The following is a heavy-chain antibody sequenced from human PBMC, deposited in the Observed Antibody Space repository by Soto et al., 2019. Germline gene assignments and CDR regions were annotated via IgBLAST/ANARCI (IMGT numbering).Heavy chain of an antibody. CDR1: GFTFSSYA. CDR2: ISGSGGST. Sequence: PGGSLRLSCAASGFTFSSYAMSWVRQAPGKGLEWVSAISGSGGSTYYADSVKGRFTISRDNSKNTLYLQMNSLRAEDTAVYYCAKDIRITMIVGTFDYWGQGPLVTVSS. D-gene: IGHD3-22*01. CDR3: AKDIRITMIVGTFDY. V-gene: IGHV3-23*01. J-gene: IGHJ4*02.